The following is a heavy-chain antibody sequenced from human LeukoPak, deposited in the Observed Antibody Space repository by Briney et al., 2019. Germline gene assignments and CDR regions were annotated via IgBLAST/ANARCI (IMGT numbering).Heavy chain of an antibody. Sequence: SETLSLTCTVSGGSISSSSYYWGWIRQPPGKGLEWIGSIYDSRSTYYNPSLKSRPTISVDTSKNQFSLKLSSVTAADTAIYYCARPYHYDSGSRGTAFDLWGHETMVTVSS. J-gene: IGHJ3*01. CDR2: IYDSRST. CDR3: ARPYHYDSGSRGTAFDL. CDR1: GGSISSSSYY. D-gene: IGHD3-10*01. V-gene: IGHV4-39*01.